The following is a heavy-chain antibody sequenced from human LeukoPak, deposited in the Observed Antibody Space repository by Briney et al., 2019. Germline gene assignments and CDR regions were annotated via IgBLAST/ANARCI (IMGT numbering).Heavy chain of an antibody. D-gene: IGHD3-16*01. CDR2: VKGDGSHT. J-gene: IGHJ6*02. CDR3: ARSEYEYGYGHWGLDV. CDR1: GFTFTTYW. Sequence: PGGSLRLSCVASGFTFTTYWMHWVRQAPGKGLVWVSRVKGDGSHTNYAESVTGRFTISRDNAKNTVYLQMNSLRAEDTAVYYCARSEYEYGYGHWGLDVWGQGTTVTVSS. V-gene: IGHV3-74*01.